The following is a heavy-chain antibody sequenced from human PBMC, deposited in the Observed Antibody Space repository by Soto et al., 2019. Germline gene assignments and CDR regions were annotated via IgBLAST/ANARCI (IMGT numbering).Heavy chain of an antibody. Sequence: QVQLVQSGGEVKKPGSSVKVSCKASGGTFSSYAISWVRQAPGQGLEWMGGIIAISGTANYAQKFQGRVTITPDESTSTAYMEPRILRSEDTAVYYCARSQGSSTSLEIYYYYYYGMDVWGQGTTVTVSS. CDR2: IIAISGTA. CDR1: GGTFSSYA. CDR3: ARSQGSSTSLEIYYYYYYGMDV. J-gene: IGHJ6*02. V-gene: IGHV1-69*01. D-gene: IGHD2-2*01.